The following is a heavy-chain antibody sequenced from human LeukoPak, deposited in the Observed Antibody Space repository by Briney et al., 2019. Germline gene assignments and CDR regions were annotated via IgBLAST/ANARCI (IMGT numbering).Heavy chain of an antibody. J-gene: IGHJ3*02. V-gene: IGHV1-69*06. CDR3: ATDAAAAPDAFDI. Sequence: SVKVSCKASGGTFSSYAISWVRQAPGQGLEWMGGIIPIFGTANYAQKFQGRVTMTEDTSTDTAYMELSSLRSEDTAVYYCATDAAAAPDAFDIWGQGTMVTVSS. CDR2: IIPIFGTA. D-gene: IGHD6-13*01. CDR1: GGTFSSYA.